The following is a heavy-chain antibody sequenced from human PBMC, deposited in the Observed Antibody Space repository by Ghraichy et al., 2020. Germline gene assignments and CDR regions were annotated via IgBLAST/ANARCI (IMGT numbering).Heavy chain of an antibody. CDR2: IYSGGTT. V-gene: IGHV3-53*01. J-gene: IGHJ3*01. Sequence: RGSLRLSCAASGFTVSSSYVSWVRQAPGKGLEWVSVIYSGGTTLYADSVKGRFTISRDNSKNTVSLQMNSLRAEDTAVYYCARDRRGGDGHAFDVWGQGTMVTVSS. CDR1: GFTVSSSY. CDR3: ARDRRGGDGHAFDV. D-gene: IGHD2-21*02.